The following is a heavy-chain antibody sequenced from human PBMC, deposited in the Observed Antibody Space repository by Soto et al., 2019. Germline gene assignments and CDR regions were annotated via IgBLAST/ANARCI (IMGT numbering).Heavy chain of an antibody. Sequence: GGSLRLSCAASGFTFSSYAMHWVRQAPGKGLEWVAVISYDGSNKYYADSVKGRFTISRDNSKNTLYLQMNSLRAEDTAVYYCARAAEDSVIDYWGQGTLVTVSS. CDR1: GFTFSSYA. D-gene: IGHD4-4*01. V-gene: IGHV3-30-3*01. CDR3: ARAAEDSVIDY. J-gene: IGHJ4*02. CDR2: ISYDGSNK.